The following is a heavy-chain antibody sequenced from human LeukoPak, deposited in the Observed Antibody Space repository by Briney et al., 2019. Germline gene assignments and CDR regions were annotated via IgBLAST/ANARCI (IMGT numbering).Heavy chain of an antibody. CDR1: GGSVISYY. CDR2: IYYSGST. Sequence: PSETLSLTCTVSGGSVISYYWSWIRQPPGKGLEWIGYIYYSGSTNYNPSLKSRVTISVDTSKNQFSLKLSSVTAADTAVYYCARLGGGGSFYGDYAGYFDYWGQGTLVTVSS. V-gene: IGHV4-59*08. CDR3: ARLGGGGSFYGDYAGYFDY. J-gene: IGHJ4*02. D-gene: IGHD4-17*01.